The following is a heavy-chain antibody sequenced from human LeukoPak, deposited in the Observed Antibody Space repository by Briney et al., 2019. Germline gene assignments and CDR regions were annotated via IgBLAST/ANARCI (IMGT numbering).Heavy chain of an antibody. CDR1: GGSISSYY. V-gene: IGHV4-59*01. CDR2: IYYSGST. Sequence: SETLSLTCTVSGGSISSYYWSWIRQPPGKGLEWIGYIYYSGSTNYNPSLKSRVTISVDTSKNLFSLKLSSVTAADTAVYYCARDRPVDYDFWSGYYDYWGQGTLVTVSS. D-gene: IGHD3-3*01. J-gene: IGHJ4*02. CDR3: ARDRPVDYDFWSGYYDY.